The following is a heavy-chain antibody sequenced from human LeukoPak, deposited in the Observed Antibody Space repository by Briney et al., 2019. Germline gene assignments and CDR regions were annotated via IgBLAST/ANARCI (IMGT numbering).Heavy chain of an antibody. V-gene: IGHV4-59*12. D-gene: IGHD6-13*01. Sequence: SETLSLTCTVSGGSISSYYWSWIWQPPGKGLEWIGYIYYSGSTNYNPSLKSRVTIPVDRSKNQFSLKLSSVTAADTAVYYCARHPGIAAAGTWYFDYWGQGTLVTVSS. CDR2: IYYSGST. CDR3: ARHPGIAAAGTWYFDY. J-gene: IGHJ4*02. CDR1: GGSISSYY.